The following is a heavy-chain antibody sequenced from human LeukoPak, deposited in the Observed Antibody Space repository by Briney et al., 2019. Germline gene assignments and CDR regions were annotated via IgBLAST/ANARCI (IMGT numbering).Heavy chain of an antibody. CDR1: GGSISSYY. Sequence: PSETLSLTCTVSGGSISSYYWSWIRQPAGKGLEWIGRIYTSGSTNYNPSLKSRVTMSVDTSKNQFSLKLSSVTAADTAVYYCARALVVRGVIDRVGDPAFDIWGQGTMVTVSS. D-gene: IGHD3-10*01. CDR2: IYTSGST. V-gene: IGHV4-4*07. CDR3: ARALVVRGVIDRVGDPAFDI. J-gene: IGHJ3*02.